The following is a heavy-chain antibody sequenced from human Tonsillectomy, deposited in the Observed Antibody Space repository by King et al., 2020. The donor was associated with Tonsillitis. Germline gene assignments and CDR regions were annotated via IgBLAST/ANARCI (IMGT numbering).Heavy chain of an antibody. Sequence: QLQESGPGLVKPSETLSLTCTVSGGSISSSSYSWGWIRQPPGKGLEWIGTIYYRGSTYYNPSLKSRVTVSVDTSKHQFSLKLSSVTAADTAVYYCASTPWIQLSGFDYWGQGALVTVSS. CDR2: IYYRGST. D-gene: IGHD5-18*01. CDR1: GGSISSSSYS. CDR3: ASTPWIQLSGFDY. J-gene: IGHJ4*02. V-gene: IGHV4-39*07.